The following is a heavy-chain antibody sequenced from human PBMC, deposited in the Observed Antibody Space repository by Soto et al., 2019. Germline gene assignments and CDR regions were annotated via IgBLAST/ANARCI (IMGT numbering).Heavy chain of an antibody. CDR2: IYYSGST. Sequence: QLQLQESGPGLVKPSETLSLTCTVSGGSISSSSYYWGWIRQPPGKGLEWIGSIYYSGSTYYNPSLKXXVXIXXDTSKTQFSLKLSSVTAADTAVYYCARRAATFFDYWGQGTLVTVSS. CDR1: GGSISSSSYY. CDR3: ARRAATFFDY. D-gene: IGHD6-25*01. V-gene: IGHV4-39*01. J-gene: IGHJ4*02.